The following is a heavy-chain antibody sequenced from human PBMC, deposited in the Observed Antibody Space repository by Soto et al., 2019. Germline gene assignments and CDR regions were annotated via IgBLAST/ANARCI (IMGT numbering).Heavy chain of an antibody. J-gene: IGHJ4*02. Sequence: EVQLVESGGALVQPGRSLRLSCAASGFTFDDYAMHWVRQAPGKGPEWVSGISWNSASIGYADSVKGRFTISRDNAKKSLYLQMNSLKAEDTAVYFCAKDFTPMVRMSDYWGQGTLVTVSS. D-gene: IGHD5-18*01. V-gene: IGHV3-9*01. CDR3: AKDFTPMVRMSDY. CDR1: GFTFDDYA. CDR2: ISWNSASI.